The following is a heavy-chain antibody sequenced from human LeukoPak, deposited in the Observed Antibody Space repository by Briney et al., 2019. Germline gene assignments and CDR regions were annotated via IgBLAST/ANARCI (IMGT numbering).Heavy chain of an antibody. V-gene: IGHV4-59*11. CDR3: ARGALRGFYAFFYMDV. J-gene: IGHJ6*03. CDR2: ISSSGST. Sequence: KPSETLSLTCTVSGGSISSHYWIWIRQSPEKGLEWIGDISSSGSTGYNPSLRSRVTISLDTSKNQFSLNLSSVTAADAAVYYCARGALRGFYAFFYMDVWGKGTTVTVSS. D-gene: IGHD5/OR15-5a*01. CDR1: GGSISSHY.